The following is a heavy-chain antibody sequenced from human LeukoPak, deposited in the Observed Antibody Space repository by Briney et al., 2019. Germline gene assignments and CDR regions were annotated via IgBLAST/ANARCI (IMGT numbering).Heavy chain of an antibody. Sequence: PGGSLRLSCAASGFTFSSYGMHWVRQAPGKGLEWVAFIRYDGSNKYYADSVKGRYTISRDNSKNTMYLQMNSLRAEDTAVYYCASSLYYFDYWGQGTLVTVSS. D-gene: IGHD1-26*01. CDR3: ASSLYYFDY. CDR1: GFTFSSYG. V-gene: IGHV3-30*02. CDR2: IRYDGSNK. J-gene: IGHJ4*02.